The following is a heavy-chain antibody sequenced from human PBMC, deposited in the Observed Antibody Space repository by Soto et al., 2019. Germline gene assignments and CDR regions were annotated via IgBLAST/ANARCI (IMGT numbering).Heavy chain of an antibody. V-gene: IGHV4-30-2*01. D-gene: IGHD2-15*01. Sequence: LQLQESGSGLVQPSQTLSLTCALSGGSVTMSSFSWAWVQQPHGRGLQWIGYISHSGATSSAPTLKRRVTISRDRAKNQFSLTLTSVTAADTAVYYCASLDYSGSWLDPWGQGTLVTV. CDR2: ISHSGAT. CDR3: ASLDYSGSWLDP. J-gene: IGHJ5*02. CDR1: GGSVTMSSFS.